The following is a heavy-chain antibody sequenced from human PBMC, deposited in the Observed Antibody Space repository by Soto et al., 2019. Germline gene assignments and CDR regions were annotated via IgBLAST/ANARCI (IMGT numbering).Heavy chain of an antibody. CDR1: GFTFSSYA. D-gene: IGHD3-3*01. CDR3: ARDPPAWIFGVVINYGMDV. CDR2: ISYDGSNK. V-gene: IGHV3-30-3*01. Sequence: QVQLVESGGGVVQPGRSLRLSCAASGFTFSSYAMHWVRQAPGKGLEWVAVISYDGSNKYYADSVKGRFTISRDNSKNTLYLQMNSLRAEDTAVYYCARDPPAWIFGVVINYGMDVWGQGTTVTVSS. J-gene: IGHJ6*02.